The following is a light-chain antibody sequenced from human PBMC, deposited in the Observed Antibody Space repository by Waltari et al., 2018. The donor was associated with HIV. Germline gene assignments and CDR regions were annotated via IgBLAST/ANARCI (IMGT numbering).Light chain of an antibody. CDR3: QETYSNKFT. CDR2: GSS. Sequence: DIQMTQSPSSLSASVGDRVTITCRASQNIRSSLNWYQQKPGNAPNLLIYGSSTLQSGVPSRFSGSGSGTDFTLTISSLQPEEFANYYCQETYSNKFTFGPGTKVDVK. CDR1: QNIRSS. J-gene: IGKJ3*01. V-gene: IGKV1-39*01.